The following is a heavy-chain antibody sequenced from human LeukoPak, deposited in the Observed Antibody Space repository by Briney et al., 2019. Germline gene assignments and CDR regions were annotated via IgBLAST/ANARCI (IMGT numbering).Heavy chain of an antibody. Sequence: ASVKVSCKASGYTFTSYDINWVRQATGQGLEWMGWMNPNSGNTGYAQKFQGRVTITRNTSISTAYMELSSLRSEDTAVYYCARALNVLRFPRHSYYYMDVWGKGTTVTVS. CDR3: ARALNVLRFPRHSYYYMDV. J-gene: IGHJ6*03. V-gene: IGHV1-8*03. CDR2: MNPNSGNT. CDR1: GYTFTSYD. D-gene: IGHD3-3*01.